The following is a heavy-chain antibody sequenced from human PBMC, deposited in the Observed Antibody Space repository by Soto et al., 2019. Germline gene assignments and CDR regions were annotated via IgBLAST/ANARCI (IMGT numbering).Heavy chain of an antibody. D-gene: IGHD3-3*01. Sequence: PSWTLALTCACLCGSFRGFFRSWIRQPPGKGLEWIGEINHSGSTNYNPSLKSRVTISVDTSKNQFSLKLSSVTAADTAVYYCARDGGIFGVVISPLNYYYGMDVWGQGTTVTAP. J-gene: IGHJ6*02. CDR2: INHSGST. CDR3: ARDGGIFGVVISPLNYYYGMDV. CDR1: CGSFRGFF. V-gene: IGHV4-34*01.